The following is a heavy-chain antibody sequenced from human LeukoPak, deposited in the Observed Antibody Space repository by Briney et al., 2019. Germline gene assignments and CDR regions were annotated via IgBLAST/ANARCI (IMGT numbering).Heavy chain of an antibody. CDR1: GYTLTELS. V-gene: IGHV1-24*01. CDR3: ATGVVVVPAAMDHYYYYYGMDV. D-gene: IGHD2-2*01. J-gene: IGHJ6*02. CDR2: FDPEDGET. Sequence: ASVKVSCKVSGYTLTELSMHWVRQAPGKGLEWMGGFDPEDGETIYAQKFQGRVTMTEDTSTDTAYMELSSLRSEDTAVYYCATGVVVVPAAMDHYYYYYGMDVWGQGTTVTVSS.